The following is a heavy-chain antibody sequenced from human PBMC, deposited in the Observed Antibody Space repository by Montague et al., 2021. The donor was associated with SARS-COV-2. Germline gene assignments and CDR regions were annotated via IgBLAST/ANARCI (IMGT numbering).Heavy chain of an antibody. V-gene: IGHV4-59*01. CDR3: ARGINSAGSYYYHLDV. Sequence: SETLSLTCNVAGGSMSDYNWSWIRQPPGKGLQWIGSMYNSENTSYNPSLKSRVTISVDTSKKQFSLRLSSVTAADTAVYFCARGINSAGSYYYHLDVWGQGTTVTVSS. J-gene: IGHJ6*02. CDR1: GGSMSDYN. D-gene: IGHD2-21*01. CDR2: MYNSENT.